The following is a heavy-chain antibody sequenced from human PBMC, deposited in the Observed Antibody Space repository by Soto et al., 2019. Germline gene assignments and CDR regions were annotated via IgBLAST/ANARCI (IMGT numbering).Heavy chain of an antibody. J-gene: IGHJ6*02. Sequence: QVQLQESGPGLVKPSETLSLTCTVSGGSISSYYWSWIRQPPGKGLEWIGYIYYSGSTNYNPSLKSRVPISVDTSKNQLSLKLSSVTAADTAVYYCARGAARSLYNYYGMDVWGQGTTVTVSS. CDR2: IYYSGST. CDR3: ARGAARSLYNYYGMDV. V-gene: IGHV4-59*01. D-gene: IGHD6-6*01. CDR1: GGSISSYY.